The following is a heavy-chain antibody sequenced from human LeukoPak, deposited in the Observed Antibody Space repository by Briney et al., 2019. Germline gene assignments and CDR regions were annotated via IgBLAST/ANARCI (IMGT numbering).Heavy chain of an antibody. CDR1: GFSFSVYW. J-gene: IGHJ6*03. CDR3: AREDYGDRTVYYYYYMDV. Sequence: GGSLRLSCAASGFSFSVYWMHWVRQAPGKGPVWVSRIKTDGSITDYADSVKGRFTISRDNAKNTLYLQMNSLRAEDTAVYYCAREDYGDRTVYYYYYMDVWGKGTTVTISS. V-gene: IGHV3-74*01. CDR2: IKTDGSIT. D-gene: IGHD4-17*01.